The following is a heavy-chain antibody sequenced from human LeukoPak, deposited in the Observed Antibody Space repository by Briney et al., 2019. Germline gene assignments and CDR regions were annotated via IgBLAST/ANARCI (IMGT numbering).Heavy chain of an antibody. D-gene: IGHD2-15*01. V-gene: IGHV3-23*01. CDR1: GFTFSSCA. J-gene: IGHJ4*02. CDR3: AKDPDSIVVVVAAIDY. CDR2: ISGSGGST. Sequence: GGSLRLSCAASGFTFSSCAMSWVRQAPGKGLEWVSAISGSGGSTYYADSVKGRFTISRDNSKNTLYLQMNSLRAEDTAVYYCAKDPDSIVVVVAAIDYWGQGTLVTVSS.